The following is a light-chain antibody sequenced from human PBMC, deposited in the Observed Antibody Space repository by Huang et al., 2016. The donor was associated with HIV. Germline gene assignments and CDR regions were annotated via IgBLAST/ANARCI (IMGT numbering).Light chain of an antibody. V-gene: IGKV3-11*01. J-gene: IGKJ2*02. CDR2: DAS. CDR3: QQRSNWPLCT. CDR1: QSVSSY. Sequence: EIVLTQSPATLSLSPGERATLSCRASQSVSSYLAWYQQKPGQAPRRLIYDASNRATGIPARFRGSGSGTDFTLTISSLAPEDFAVYYCQQRSNWPLCTFGQGTKLEIK.